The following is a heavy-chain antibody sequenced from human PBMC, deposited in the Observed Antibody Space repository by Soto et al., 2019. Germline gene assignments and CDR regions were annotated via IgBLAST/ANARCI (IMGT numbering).Heavy chain of an antibody. CDR3: ALRKTGSFFDY. V-gene: IGHV3-23*01. Sequence: EVQLLESGGGLVQPGGSLRLSCAASGFTFSSYAMSWVRQAPGKGLEWVSGIGASGAGTYYADSVRGRFTISRDNSKNTLHLQMNSLRAEDTAVCYCALRKTGSFFDYWGQGTLVTVSS. D-gene: IGHD1-26*01. CDR1: GFTFSSYA. CDR2: IGASGAGT. J-gene: IGHJ4*02.